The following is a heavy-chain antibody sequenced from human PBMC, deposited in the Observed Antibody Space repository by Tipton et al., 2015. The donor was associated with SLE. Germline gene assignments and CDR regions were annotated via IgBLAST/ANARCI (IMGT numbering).Heavy chain of an antibody. V-gene: IGHV3-33*01. J-gene: IGHJ3*01. CDR3: ARDIRFSRVVTRDDAFDL. CDR2: VWYDGTSE. D-gene: IGHD4-23*01. CDR1: GFSFNNYG. Sequence: SLRLSCVASGFSFNNYGMHWVRQAPGKGPEWVAVVWYDGTSEYYADSVKGRFTVSRDNVNNSLFLEMNSLRDEDTAIYFCARDIRFSRVVTRDDAFDLWGQGTLVTVSS.